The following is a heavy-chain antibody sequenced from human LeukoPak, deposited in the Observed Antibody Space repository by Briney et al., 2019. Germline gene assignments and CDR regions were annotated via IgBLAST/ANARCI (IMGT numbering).Heavy chain of an antibody. V-gene: IGHV1-2*02. CDR2: INANSGDT. D-gene: IGHD2-15*01. Sequence: ASVKVSCKASGHTFTGYYMHWVRQAPGQGLEWMGWINANSGDTNYAQKFQGRVTMTRDTSISTAYMELSRLRSNDTALYFCARDADCSGENCLEYFPHWGQGTLVTVSS. J-gene: IGHJ1*01. CDR1: GHTFTGYY. CDR3: ARDADCSGENCLEYFPH.